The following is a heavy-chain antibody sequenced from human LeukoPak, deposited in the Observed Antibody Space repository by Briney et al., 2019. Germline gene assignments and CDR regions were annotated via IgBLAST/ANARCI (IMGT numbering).Heavy chain of an antibody. CDR1: GGSISSYY. Sequence: PSETLSLTCTVSGGSISSYYWSWIRQPAGKGLEWIGRIYTSGNTNYNPSLKSRVAMSVDTSKNQFSLKLNSVTAADTAAYYCARQVPAAKGRYYYYYMGVWGKGTTVTVSS. D-gene: IGHD2-2*01. CDR3: ARQVPAAKGRYYYYYMGV. CDR2: IYTSGNT. V-gene: IGHV4-4*07. J-gene: IGHJ6*03.